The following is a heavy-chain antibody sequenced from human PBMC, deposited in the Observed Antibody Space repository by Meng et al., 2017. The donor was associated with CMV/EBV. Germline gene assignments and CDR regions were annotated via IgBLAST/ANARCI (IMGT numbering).Heavy chain of an antibody. Sequence: QVQMVQLGCEVRTHGASVKSSCKASGYTFNSYGISWVRQAPGQGLEWMGWISAYNGNTNYAQKLQGRVTMTTDTSTSTAYMELRSLRSDDTAVYYCARVGGGNWFDPWGQGTLVTVSS. CDR2: ISAYNGNT. CDR1: GYTFNSYG. J-gene: IGHJ5*02. D-gene: IGHD3-16*01. V-gene: IGHV1-18*01. CDR3: ARVGGGNWFDP.